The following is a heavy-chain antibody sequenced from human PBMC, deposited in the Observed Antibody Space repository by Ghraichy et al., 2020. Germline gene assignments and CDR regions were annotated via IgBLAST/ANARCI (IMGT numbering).Heavy chain of an antibody. CDR3: AKDAFYYGSGSYYNKVKGLYFDY. Sequence: GGSLRLSCAASGLTFSSYAMSWVRQAPGKGLEWVSVISGSGGSTYYADSVKGRFTISRDNSKNTLYLQMSSLRAEDTAVCYCAKDAFYYGSGSYYNKVKGLYFDYWGQGTLVTVSS. V-gene: IGHV3-23*01. CDR2: ISGSGGST. CDR1: GLTFSSYA. J-gene: IGHJ4*02. D-gene: IGHD3-10*01.